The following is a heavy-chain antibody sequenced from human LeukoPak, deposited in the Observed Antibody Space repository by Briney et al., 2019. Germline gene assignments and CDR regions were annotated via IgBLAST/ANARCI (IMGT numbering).Heavy chain of an antibody. CDR2: IYHSGST. J-gene: IGHJ4*02. V-gene: IGHV4-34*01. D-gene: IGHD2-21*02. Sequence: PSETLSLTCAVYGGSFSGYYWSWIRQPPGKGLEWIGEIYHSGSTNYNSSLKSRVTISVDTSKNQFSLKLSSVTAADMAVYYCARGHRSVVTAIPYYFDFWGQGTLVTVSS. CDR3: ARGHRSVVTAIPYYFDF. CDR1: GGSFSGYY.